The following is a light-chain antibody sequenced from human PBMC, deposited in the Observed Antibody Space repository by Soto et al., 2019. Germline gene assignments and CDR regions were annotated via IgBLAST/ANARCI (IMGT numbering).Light chain of an antibody. Sequence: DIQMTQSPSSLSASVGDRVTITCRAGQYIGRYLNWYQQKPGKAPKLLIYAASSLHSGVPSRFSGSGSGTDFTLTISSLQAEDVAVYFCYQYEQTPPWTFGRGTKVDIK. CDR3: YQYEQTPPWT. V-gene: IGKV1-39*01. J-gene: IGKJ1*01. CDR1: QYIGRY. CDR2: AAS.